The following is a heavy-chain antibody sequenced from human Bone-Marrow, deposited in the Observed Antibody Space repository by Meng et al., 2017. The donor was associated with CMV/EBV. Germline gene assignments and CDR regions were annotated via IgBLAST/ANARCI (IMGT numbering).Heavy chain of an antibody. Sequence: ASVKVSCKASGYTFTSYDINWVRQATGQGLEWMGWMNPNSGNTGYAQKFQGRVTMTRNTSISTAYMELSSLRSEDTAVYYCARVWYSSSWYGPWDYYYGMDVWVQGTTVTVSS. CDR1: GYTFTSYD. CDR2: MNPNSGNT. V-gene: IGHV1-8*01. D-gene: IGHD6-13*01. J-gene: IGHJ6*02. CDR3: ARVWYSSSWYGPWDYYYGMDV.